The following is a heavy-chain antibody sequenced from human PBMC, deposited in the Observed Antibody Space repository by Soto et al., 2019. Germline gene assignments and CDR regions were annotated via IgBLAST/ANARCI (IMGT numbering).Heavy chain of an antibody. V-gene: IGHV3-23*01. J-gene: IGHJ4*02. CDR3: AKVQAYSYGPGAYFDY. CDR1: GFTFSSYA. Sequence: EVQLLESGGGLVQPGGSLRLSCAASGFTFSSYAMSWVRQAPGKGLEWVSAISGSGGSTDYVDSVKGRFTISGDNSTNTLYLQMNSLRAEDTAVYYCAKVQAYSYGPGAYFDYWGQGTLVTVSS. CDR2: ISGSGGST. D-gene: IGHD5-18*01.